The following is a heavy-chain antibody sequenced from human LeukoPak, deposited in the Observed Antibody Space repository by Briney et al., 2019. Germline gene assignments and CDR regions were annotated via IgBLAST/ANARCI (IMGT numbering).Heavy chain of an antibody. V-gene: IGHV4-4*07. J-gene: IGHJ4*02. D-gene: IGHD6-19*01. CDR2: IYTSGGT. Sequence: PSETLSLTCTVSVDSFSAYYWTWIRQPAGKGLEWIGRIYTSGGTNYNPSLKTRVTMSVDTSKNQVSLKLSSVTAADTAMYYCARAAEYSSGWYLFDYWGQGILVTVSA. CDR3: ARAAEYSSGWYLFDY. CDR1: VDSFSAYY.